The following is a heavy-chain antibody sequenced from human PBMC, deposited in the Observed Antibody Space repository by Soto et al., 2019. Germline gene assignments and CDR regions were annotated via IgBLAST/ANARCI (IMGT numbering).Heavy chain of an antibody. CDR3: ARGEDAFFYYGMDV. CDR2: IYDTGISGYTPST. CDR1: GGSITSSY. J-gene: IGHJ6*02. V-gene: IGHV4-59*01. Sequence: PSETLSLTCPVSGGSITSSYWSWMRRPRVGVLEWNAYIYDTGISGYTPSTSYNPSLKSRVTMSVDTSKSQFSLKLTSVTAADTAVYYCARGEDAFFYYGMDVWGQATTVTVSS.